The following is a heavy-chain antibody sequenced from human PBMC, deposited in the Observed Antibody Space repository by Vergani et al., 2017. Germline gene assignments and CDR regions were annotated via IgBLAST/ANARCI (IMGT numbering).Heavy chain of an antibody. CDR3: AKDGFSAV. D-gene: IGHD3-10*01. Sequence: QVQLVESGGGVVQPGRSLRLSCAASGFTFSSYGMHWVRQAPGKGLEWVAVISYDGSNKYYADSVKGRFTISRDNSKNTLYLQMNSLRADDTAVYYCAKDGFSAVWGQGTLVTVSS. V-gene: IGHV3-30*18. J-gene: IGHJ4*02. CDR2: ISYDGSNK. CDR1: GFTFSSYG.